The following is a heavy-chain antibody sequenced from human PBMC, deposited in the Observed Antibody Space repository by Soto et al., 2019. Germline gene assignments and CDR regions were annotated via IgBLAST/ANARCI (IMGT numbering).Heavy chain of an antibody. J-gene: IGHJ4*02. Sequence: QLQLQESGPRLVKPSETLALSCTVSGDSLTSGDYYWGWIRQPPGRGLEWIGSIYHSGYTSYSPSPKSRVTMSVDTSKNLSALRLSSVTAADTAVYFCATVTGTGADYWGQGALVAVPS. D-gene: IGHD6-19*01. V-gene: IGHV4-39*01. CDR1: GDSLTSGDYY. CDR3: ATVTGTGADY. CDR2: IYHSGYT.